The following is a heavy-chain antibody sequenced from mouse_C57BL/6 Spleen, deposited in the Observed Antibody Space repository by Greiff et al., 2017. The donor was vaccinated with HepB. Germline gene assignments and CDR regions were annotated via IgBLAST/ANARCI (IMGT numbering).Heavy chain of an antibody. CDR1: GFTFSDYY. V-gene: IGHV5-16*01. CDR2: INYDGSST. Sequence: EVKLVESEGGLVQPGSSMKLSCTASGFTFSDYYMAWVRQVPEKGLEWVANINYDGSSTYYLDSLKSRFIISRDNAKNILYLQMSSLKSEDTATYYCARGRGYGSSRFYAMDYWGQGTSVTVAS. D-gene: IGHD1-1*01. J-gene: IGHJ4*01. CDR3: ARGRGYGSSRFYAMDY.